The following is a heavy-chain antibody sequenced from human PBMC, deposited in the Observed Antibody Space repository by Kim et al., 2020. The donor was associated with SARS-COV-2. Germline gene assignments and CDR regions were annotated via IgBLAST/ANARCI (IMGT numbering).Heavy chain of an antibody. D-gene: IGHD6-13*01. CDR1: GFTFSSYA. CDR3: ARDAGATYSSSWYAEYF. V-gene: IGHV3-30*04. Sequence: GGSLRLSCAASGFTFSSYAMHWVRQAPGKGLEWVAVISYDGSNKYYADSVKGRFTISRDNSKNTLYLQMNSLRAEDTAVYYCARDAGATYSSSWYAEYF. CDR2: ISYDGSNK. J-gene: IGHJ1*01.